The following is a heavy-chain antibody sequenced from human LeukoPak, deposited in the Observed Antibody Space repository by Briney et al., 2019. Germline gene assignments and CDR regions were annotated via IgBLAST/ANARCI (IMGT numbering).Heavy chain of an antibody. CDR1: GGSISSSSYY. J-gene: IGHJ4*02. D-gene: IGHD3-3*01. Sequence: PSETLSLTCTVSGGSISSSSYYWGWIRQPPGKGLEWIGSIYYSGSTYYNPSLKSRVTISVDTSKNQFSLKLSSVTAADTAVYYCARQMAYYDFWSGYYPRPESDYWGQGTLVTVSS. CDR3: ARQMAYYDFWSGYYPRPESDY. V-gene: IGHV4-39*01. CDR2: IYYSGST.